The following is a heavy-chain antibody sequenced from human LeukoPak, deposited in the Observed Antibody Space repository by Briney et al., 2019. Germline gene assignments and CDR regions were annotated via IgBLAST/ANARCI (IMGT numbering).Heavy chain of an antibody. CDR1: GFTFSSYA. Sequence: GGSLRLSCAASGFTFSSYAMSWVRQAPGKGLEWVSAISSSGDTYYAGSVKGRLTISRDNSKNTLYLQMNSLRAEDTAVYYCAKDAVGATAYYFDYWGQGTLVTVSS. D-gene: IGHD1-26*01. V-gene: IGHV3-23*01. J-gene: IGHJ4*02. CDR3: AKDAVGATAYYFDY. CDR2: ISSSGDT.